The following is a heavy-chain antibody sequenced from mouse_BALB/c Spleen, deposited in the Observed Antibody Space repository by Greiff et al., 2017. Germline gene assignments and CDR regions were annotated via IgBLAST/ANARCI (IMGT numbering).Heavy chain of an antibody. CDR3: ARWLRHYFDY. Sequence: LVKTGASVKISCKASGYSFTGYYMHWVKQSHGTSLEWIGYISCYNGATSYNQKFKGKATFTVDTSSSTAYMQFNSLTSEDSAVYYCARWLRHYFDYWGQGTTLTVSS. V-gene: IGHV1S34*01. D-gene: IGHD2-2*01. CDR1: GYSFTGYY. CDR2: ISCYNGAT. J-gene: IGHJ2*01.